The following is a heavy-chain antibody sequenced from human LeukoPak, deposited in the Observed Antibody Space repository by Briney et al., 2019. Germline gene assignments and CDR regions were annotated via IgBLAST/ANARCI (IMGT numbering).Heavy chain of an antibody. CDR1: ADKVITYC. V-gene: IGHV5-51*01. Sequence: GESLKISCKGSADKVITYCVACVRQMPGESLECMWIIYPGDSDIRYSPSFQGQVTISADRSISTASLQWNSLKASDTAMYYCARHRYYGSGGLMGYFDLWGRGTLVTVSS. D-gene: IGHD3-10*01. CDR3: ARHRYYGSGGLMGYFDL. J-gene: IGHJ2*01. CDR2: IYPGDSDI.